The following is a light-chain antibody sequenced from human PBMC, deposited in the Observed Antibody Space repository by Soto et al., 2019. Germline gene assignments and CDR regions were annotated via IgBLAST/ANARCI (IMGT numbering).Light chain of an antibody. CDR1: QSVLSSSNNLNY. CDR3: QQYYSFPPG. V-gene: IGKV4-1*01. J-gene: IGKJ5*01. Sequence: DIVMTQSPDSLAVSLGERAAINCKSSQSVLSSSNNLNYLAWYQQKPGQPPKLLIYWASTRESGVPDRFSGSGSGTDFTLTISCLQSEDFATYYCQQYYSFPPGFGQGTRLEIK. CDR2: WAS.